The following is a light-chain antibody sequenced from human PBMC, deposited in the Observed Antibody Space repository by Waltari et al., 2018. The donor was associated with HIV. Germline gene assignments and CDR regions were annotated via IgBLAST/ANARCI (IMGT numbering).Light chain of an antibody. CDR3: QHYDTSPWT. J-gene: IGKJ1*01. CDR2: GPS. CDR1: QTLTSSN. V-gene: IGKV3-20*01. Sequence: PGGRATLSCRASQTLTSSNLAWYQQKPGQAPRLLIYGPSSRASGIPDRFSGSGSGTDFTLTISRLEPEDFAVYYCQHYDTSPWTFGQGTKVEIK.